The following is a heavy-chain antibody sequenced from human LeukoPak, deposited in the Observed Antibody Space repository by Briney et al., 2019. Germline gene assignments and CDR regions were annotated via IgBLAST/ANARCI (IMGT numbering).Heavy chain of an antibody. V-gene: IGHV2-70*11. CDR3: ARAVGSYVYYVDV. CDR2: IDWDDDE. D-gene: IGHD5-18*01. CDR1: GFSLTTSGMC. Sequence: SGPALVRPTQTLRLTCTFSGFSLTTSGMCVNWIRQPPGKALEWLARIDWDDDEYYSTSLKTRLTISKDTSKNQVVLTMTNVDPVDTGTYYCARAVGSYVYYVDVRGQGTTVTVSS. J-gene: IGHJ6*03.